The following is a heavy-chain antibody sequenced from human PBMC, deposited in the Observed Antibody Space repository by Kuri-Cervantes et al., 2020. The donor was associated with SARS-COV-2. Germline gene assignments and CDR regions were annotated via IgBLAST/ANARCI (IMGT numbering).Heavy chain of an antibody. D-gene: IGHD6-19*01. CDR2: IKYDGSEK. V-gene: IGHV3-7*03. CDR3: TRGGYTSALSRQDWFDP. CDR1: GFTFSNSW. Sequence: GGSLRLSCAASGFTFSNSWMSWVRQAPGKGLEWVANIKYDGSEKYHVDSVKGRFIISRDNAKNSVYLQMNSLRDADTAVYYCTRGGYTSALSRQDWFDPWGQGTLVTVSS. J-gene: IGHJ5*02.